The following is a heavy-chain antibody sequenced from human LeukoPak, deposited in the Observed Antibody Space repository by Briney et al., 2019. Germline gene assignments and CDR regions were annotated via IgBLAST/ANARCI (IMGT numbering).Heavy chain of an antibody. CDR2: IGASGGST. CDR1: GFTFSSYA. Sequence: GGSLRLSCATSGFTFSSYAMSWVRQAPGKGLEWVSGIGASGGSTYYADSVKGRFTISRDNSKNTLYLQMNSLRAEDTAVYYCAKGSSGSFYSHFDYWGQGTLVTVSS. CDR3: AKGSSGSFYSHFDY. D-gene: IGHD3-10*01. V-gene: IGHV3-23*01. J-gene: IGHJ4*02.